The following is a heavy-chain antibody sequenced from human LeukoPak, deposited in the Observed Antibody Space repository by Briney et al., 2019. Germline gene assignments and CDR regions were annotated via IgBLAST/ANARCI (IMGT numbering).Heavy chain of an antibody. Sequence: PSETLSLTCAVYGGSFSGYYWSWIRQPPGKGLEWIGEINHSGSTNYNPSLKSRVTISVDTSKNQFSLKLSSVTAADTAVYYCAKDRYCDWLEFDYWGQGTMVTVSS. V-gene: IGHV4-34*01. CDR3: AKDRYCDWLEFDY. J-gene: IGHJ4*02. CDR1: GGSFSGYY. D-gene: IGHD3-9*01. CDR2: INHSGST.